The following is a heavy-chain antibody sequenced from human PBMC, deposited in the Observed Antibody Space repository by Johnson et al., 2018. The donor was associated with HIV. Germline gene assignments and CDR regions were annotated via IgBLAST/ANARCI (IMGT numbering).Heavy chain of an antibody. D-gene: IGHD3-3*01. Sequence: LLVESGGGLVQPGRSLRLSCAASGFTFDDYAMHWVRQAPGRGLDWVSGISWNSGSIGYADSVKGRFTISRDNAKNALYLQMNSLRAEDTAVYYWARDTWIFGVVIERSDAFDIWGQGTMVTVSS. J-gene: IGHJ3*02. CDR2: ISWNSGSI. CDR3: ARDTWIFGVVIERSDAFDI. V-gene: IGHV3-9*01. CDR1: GFTFDDYA.